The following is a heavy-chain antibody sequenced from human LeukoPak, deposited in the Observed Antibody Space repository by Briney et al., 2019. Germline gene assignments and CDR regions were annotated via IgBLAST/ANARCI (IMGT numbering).Heavy chain of an antibody. Sequence: GGSLRLSCAASGFTFSSYAMSWVRQAPGKGLEWVSFISTSSSYIHYADSVKGRFTISRDNAKNSLYLQMNSLRAEDTALYYCARDGRPRGSSWFNYYSYMDVWGKGTTVTVSS. CDR3: ARDGRPRGSSWFNYYSYMDV. V-gene: IGHV3-21*04. D-gene: IGHD6-13*01. J-gene: IGHJ6*03. CDR2: ISTSSSYI. CDR1: GFTFSSYA.